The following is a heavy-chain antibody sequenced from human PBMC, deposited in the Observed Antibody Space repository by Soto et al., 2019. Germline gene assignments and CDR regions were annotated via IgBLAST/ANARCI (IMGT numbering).Heavy chain of an antibody. D-gene: IGHD4-17*01. CDR1: GGSITNSGHY. Sequence: QVPLQESGPGLVKPSQTLSLTCTVSGGSITNSGHYWSWVRQRPGKGLEWVGYIHDSGNADYNPILKSRASISVDSSKNQFSLKLTSVTAADTAKYFCARDKFSYGDNGWFDPWGQGILVTVS. V-gene: IGHV4-31*03. CDR2: IHDSGNA. CDR3: ARDKFSYGDNGWFDP. J-gene: IGHJ5*02.